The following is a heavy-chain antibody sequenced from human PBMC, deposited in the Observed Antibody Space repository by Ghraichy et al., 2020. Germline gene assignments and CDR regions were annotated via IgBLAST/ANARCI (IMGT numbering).Heavy chain of an antibody. CDR3: ARVGHWGSGSPSPYYFDY. J-gene: IGHJ4*02. Sequence: GGSLRLSCAASGISVSNNYMSWVRQAPGKGLEWVSVLYSGGSTYYADSVKGRFTISRDNSKNTVYLQMNSLRAEDTAVYFCARVGHWGSGSPSPYYFDYWGQGTLVTVSS. D-gene: IGHD3-10*01. V-gene: IGHV3-66*01. CDR2: LYSGGST. CDR1: GISVSNNY.